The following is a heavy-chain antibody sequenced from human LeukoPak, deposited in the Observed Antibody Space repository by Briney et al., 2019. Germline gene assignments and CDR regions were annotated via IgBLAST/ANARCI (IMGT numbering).Heavy chain of an antibody. V-gene: IGHV3-21*01. Sequence: GGSLRLSCAASGFTFSSYSMNWVRQAPGKGLEWVSSISSSSSYIYYADSVKGRFTISRDNAKNSLYLQMNSLRAEDTAVYYCARDRVVVINAFDIRGQGTMVTVSS. CDR1: GFTFSSYS. CDR2: ISSSSSYI. CDR3: ARDRVVVINAFDI. D-gene: IGHD3-22*01. J-gene: IGHJ3*02.